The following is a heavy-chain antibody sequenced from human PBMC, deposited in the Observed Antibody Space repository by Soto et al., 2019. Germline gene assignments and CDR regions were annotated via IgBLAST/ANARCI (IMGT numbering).Heavy chain of an antibody. CDR2: IYFNGNT. J-gene: IGHJ4*02. V-gene: IGHV4-39*01. Sequence: KTSETLSLTCNVSGVSIRDTSYYWGWIRQPPGKGLEWIGTIYFNGNTFYNPSLKGRLTISVDTSNNQISLRLTSVTAADTAVYYCARQGSYWGQGTLVTVSS. CDR3: ARQGSY. CDR1: GVSIRDTSYY.